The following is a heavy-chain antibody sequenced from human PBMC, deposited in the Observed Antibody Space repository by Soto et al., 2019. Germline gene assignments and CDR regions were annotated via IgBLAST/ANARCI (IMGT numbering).Heavy chain of an antibody. Sequence: GGSLRLSCVISGFTFSNYWMTWVRQAPGKGLEWVANIKPDGTEKYYVDSVKGRFTISRDNAKNSLYLQMNSLRAEDTAVYYCAKDGQLVRWLQLDPWYYGMDVWGQGTTVTVSS. CDR3: AKDGQLVRWLQLDPWYYGMDV. CDR1: GFTFSNYW. CDR2: IKPDGTEK. D-gene: IGHD5-12*01. V-gene: IGHV3-7*03. J-gene: IGHJ6*02.